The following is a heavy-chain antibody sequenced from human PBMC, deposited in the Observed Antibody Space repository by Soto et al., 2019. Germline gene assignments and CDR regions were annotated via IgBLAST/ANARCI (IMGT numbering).Heavy chain of an antibody. D-gene: IGHD6-6*01. CDR1: GFTFSSYA. CDR3: ARIQLGHDPFDI. CDR2: ISSSSSYI. Sequence: GGSLRLSCATSGFTFSSYAMSWVRQAPGKGLEWVSSISSSSSYIYYADSVKGRFTISRDNAKNSLYLQMNSLRAEDTAVYYCARIQLGHDPFDIWGQGTMVTVAS. J-gene: IGHJ3*02. V-gene: IGHV3-21*01.